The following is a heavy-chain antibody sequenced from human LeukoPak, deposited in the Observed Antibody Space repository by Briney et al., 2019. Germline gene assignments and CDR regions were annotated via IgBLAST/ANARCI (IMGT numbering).Heavy chain of an antibody. D-gene: IGHD6-19*01. CDR3: ARVQQWLVIDY. CDR2: IYYSGST. Sequence: SETLSLTCTVSGGSISSYYWSWIRQPPGKGLEWIGYIYYSGSTNYNPSLKSRVTISVDTSKNQFSLKLSSVTAADTAVHYCARVQQWLVIDYWGQGTLVTVSS. V-gene: IGHV4-59*01. CDR1: GGSISSYY. J-gene: IGHJ4*02.